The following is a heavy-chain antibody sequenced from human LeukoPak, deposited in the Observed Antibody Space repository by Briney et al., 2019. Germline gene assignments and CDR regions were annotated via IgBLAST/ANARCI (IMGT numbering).Heavy chain of an antibody. Sequence: GGSLRLSCAASGFTFSSYWMHWVRQAPGKGLVWVSRINSDGSSTGYADSVKGRFTISRDNSKNTLYLQMNSLRAEDTAVYYCAKRSAESSGYFNYWGQGILVTVSS. CDR2: INSDGSST. CDR1: GFTFSSYW. D-gene: IGHD6-19*01. CDR3: AKRSAESSGYFNY. J-gene: IGHJ4*02. V-gene: IGHV3-74*01.